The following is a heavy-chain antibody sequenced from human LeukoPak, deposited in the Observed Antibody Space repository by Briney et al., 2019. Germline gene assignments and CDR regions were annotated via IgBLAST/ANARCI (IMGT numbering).Heavy chain of an antibody. CDR2: INHSGST. V-gene: IGHV4-34*01. J-gene: IGHJ6*02. Sequence: SETLSLTCAVYGGSFSGYYWSWIRQPPGKGLEWIGEINHSGSTNYNPSLKSRVTISVDTSKNQFSLKLSSVTAADTAVCYCARVALTTIWGDYYYGMDVWGQGTTVTVSS. CDR3: ARVALTTIWGDYYYGMDV. D-gene: IGHD3-9*01. CDR1: GGSFSGYY.